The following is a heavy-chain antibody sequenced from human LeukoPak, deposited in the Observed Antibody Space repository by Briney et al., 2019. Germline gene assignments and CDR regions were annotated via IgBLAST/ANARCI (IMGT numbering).Heavy chain of an antibody. V-gene: IGHV3-23*01. CDR1: GFIFSSYA. CDR2: ISGSGGRT. D-gene: IGHD3-22*01. CDR3: AKGYYATTPYGVDV. Sequence: PGGSLRLSCAASGFIFSSYAMSWVRQAPGKGLEWVSAISGSGGRTYYADSVKGRFTISRDNSKNTLYLQMSSLRAEDTAVYYCAKGYYATTPYGVDVWGQGTTVTVSS. J-gene: IGHJ6*02.